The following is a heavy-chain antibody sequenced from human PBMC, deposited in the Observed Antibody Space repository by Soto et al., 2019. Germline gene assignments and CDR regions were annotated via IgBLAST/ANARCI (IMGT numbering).Heavy chain of an antibody. CDR1: GFTFSSYG. V-gene: IGHV3-30*03. D-gene: IGHD3-22*01. J-gene: IGHJ3*02. Sequence: GGSLRLSCAASGFTFSSYGMHWVRQAPGKGLEWVAVISYDGSNKYYADSVKGRFTISRDNSKNSLYLQMNSLRAEDTAVYYCARGYHYYDSSGYDKWDAFDIWGQGTMVTLSS. CDR2: ISYDGSNK. CDR3: ARGYHYYDSSGYDKWDAFDI.